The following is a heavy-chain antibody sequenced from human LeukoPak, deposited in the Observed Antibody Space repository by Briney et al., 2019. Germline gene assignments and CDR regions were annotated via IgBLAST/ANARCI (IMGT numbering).Heavy chain of an antibody. J-gene: IGHJ4*02. D-gene: IGHD3-3*01. V-gene: IGHV1-18*04. CDR2: TSAYDGNT. CDR3: ARGSTIFGAWDY. Sequence: ASVKVSCKASGYTFTGYYMHWVRQAPGQGLEWMGWTSAYDGNTNYAQKFQGRVTMTTDTSTSTAYMELRSLRSDDTAVYYCARGSTIFGAWDYWGQGTLVTVSS. CDR1: GYTFTGYY.